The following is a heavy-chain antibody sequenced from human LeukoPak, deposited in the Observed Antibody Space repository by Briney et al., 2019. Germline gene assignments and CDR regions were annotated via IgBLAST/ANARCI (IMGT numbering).Heavy chain of an antibody. CDR1: GGSFSGYY. CDR2: INHSGSA. J-gene: IGHJ4*02. D-gene: IGHD4-17*01. Sequence: SETLSLTCAVSGGSFSGYYWTWIRQHPGKGLEWIGEINHSGSANYSPSLSSRVTISLDMSENQFSLKLTSVTAADTAVYYCARGQGTVTTHWGQGTLVTVSS. CDR3: ARGQGTVTTH. V-gene: IGHV4-34*01.